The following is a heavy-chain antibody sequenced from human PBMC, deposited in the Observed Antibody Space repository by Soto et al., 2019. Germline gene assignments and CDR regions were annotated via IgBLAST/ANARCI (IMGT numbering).Heavy chain of an antibody. D-gene: IGHD6-6*01. CDR1: GYTFTSYY. V-gene: IGHV1-46*01. J-gene: IGHJ4*02. Sequence: ASVKVSCKASGYTFTSYYMHWVRQAPGQGLEWMGIINPSGGSTSYAQKFQGRVTMTRDTSTSTVYMELSSLRSEDTAVYYCARVHPLKAVKYSSSSCYFDDWGQGTLVTVSS. CDR3: ARVHPLKAVKYSSSSCYFDD. CDR2: INPSGGST.